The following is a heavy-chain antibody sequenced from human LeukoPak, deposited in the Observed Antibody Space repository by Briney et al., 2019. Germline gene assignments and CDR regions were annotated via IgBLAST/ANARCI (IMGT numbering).Heavy chain of an antibody. CDR1: GFTFSSYS. D-gene: IGHD3-22*01. CDR2: ISSSSSYI. J-gene: IGHJ4*02. Sequence: GGSLRLSCAASGFTFSSYSMNWVRQAPGKGLEWVSSISSSSSYIYYADSVKGRFTISRDNAKNSLYLQMNSLRAEDTAVYYCARAHPMDSSGYVDWGQGTLVTVSS. CDR3: ARAHPMDSSGYVD. V-gene: IGHV3-21*01.